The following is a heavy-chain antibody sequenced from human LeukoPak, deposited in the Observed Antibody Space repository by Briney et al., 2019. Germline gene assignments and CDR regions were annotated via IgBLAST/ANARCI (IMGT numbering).Heavy chain of an antibody. V-gene: IGHV3-66*01. CDR2: IYSGGNS. J-gene: IGHJ4*02. CDR1: GFTVSSNY. Sequence: GGSLRLSCAASGFTVSSNYMSWVRQAPGKGLEWVSVIYSGGNSYYADSVKGRFTISRDNSKNTLYLQINSLRAEDTALYYCARESTVGAPDFWGQGTLVTVSS. CDR3: ARESTVGAPDF. D-gene: IGHD1-26*01.